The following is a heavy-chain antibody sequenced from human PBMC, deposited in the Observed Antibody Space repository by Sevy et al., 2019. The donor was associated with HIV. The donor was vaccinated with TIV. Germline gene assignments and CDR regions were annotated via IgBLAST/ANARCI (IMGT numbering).Heavy chain of an antibody. V-gene: IGHV4-59*01. J-gene: IGHJ5*02. CDR2: IYYTGST. CDR3: ATAPPVRSGDDSLNWFDP. Sequence: SETLSLTCTVSGGSISAYYWSWIRQPPGKPLEYIGYIYYTGSTNYNPSLKSRVTISVDTSKNQFSLKLNSVTAADTGVYFCATAPPVRSGDDSLNWFDPWGQGTLVTVSS. D-gene: IGHD5-12*01. CDR1: GGSISAYY.